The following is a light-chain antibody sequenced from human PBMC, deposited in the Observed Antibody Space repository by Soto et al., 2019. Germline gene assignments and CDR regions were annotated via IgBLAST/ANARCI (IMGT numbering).Light chain of an antibody. CDR2: EAF. Sequence: VLTQPASVSGSPGQSITISCTGTSSDVGSYNLVSWYQQHPGTAPKLMIYEAFKRPSGVSNRFSGSKSGDTASLTISGLQAEDEADYYCCSYAGSTTLYVFGTGTRSPS. J-gene: IGLJ1*01. CDR1: SSDVGSYNL. V-gene: IGLV2-23*01. CDR3: CSYAGSTTLYV.